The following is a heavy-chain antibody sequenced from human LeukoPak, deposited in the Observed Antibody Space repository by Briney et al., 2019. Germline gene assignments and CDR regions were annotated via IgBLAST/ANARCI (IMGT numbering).Heavy chain of an antibody. V-gene: IGHV7-4-1*02. CDR1: GYTFNSYG. CDR3: ARYENTRFDP. J-gene: IGHJ5*02. CDR2: INTNTGNP. D-gene: IGHD2-2*02. Sequence: GASVKVSCKASGYTFNSYGMSWARQAGGQGLEGMGWINTNTGNPTYAQDFTGRFVLSFDTSFSTAYLQITSLKAEDTAVYYCARYENTRFDPWGQGTLVTVSS.